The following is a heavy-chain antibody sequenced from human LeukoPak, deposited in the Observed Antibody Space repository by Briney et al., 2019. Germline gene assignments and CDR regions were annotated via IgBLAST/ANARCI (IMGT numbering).Heavy chain of an antibody. J-gene: IGHJ3*02. CDR1: GGTFSSYA. CDR2: TIPIFGTA. Sequence: ASVKVSCKASGGTFSSYAISWVRQAPGQGLEWMGRTIPIFGTANYAQKFQGRVTITTDESTSTAYMELSSLRSEDTAVCYCARGGLGCSGGSCYSAFDIWGQGTMVTVSS. V-gene: IGHV1-69*05. D-gene: IGHD2-15*01. CDR3: ARGGLGCSGGSCYSAFDI.